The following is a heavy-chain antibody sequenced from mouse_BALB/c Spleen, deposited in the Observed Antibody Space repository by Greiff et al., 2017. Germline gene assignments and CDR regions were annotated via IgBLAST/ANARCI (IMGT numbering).Heavy chain of an antibody. CDR1: GFTFSDYY. D-gene: IGHD1-1*01. CDR3: ARDGSSYGAMDY. CDR2: ISDGGSYT. V-gene: IGHV5-4*02. J-gene: IGHJ4*01. Sequence: EVQLVESGGGLVKPGGSLKLSCAASGFTFSDYYMYWVRQTPEKRLEWVATISDGGSYTYYPESVKGRFTISRDNAKNNLYLQMSSLKSEDTAMYYCARDGSSYGAMDYWGQGTSVTVSA.